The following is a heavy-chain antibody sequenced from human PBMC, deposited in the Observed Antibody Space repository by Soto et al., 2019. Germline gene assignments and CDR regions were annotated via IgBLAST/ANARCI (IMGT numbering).Heavy chain of an antibody. CDR2: INGDGITR. CDR3: ARDKAYGLDV. Sequence: EVQLVESGGGLVQPGGSLRLSCAASEFAFNTYWMHWVRQVPGKGLEWGSRINGDGITRIYADSVKGRFTISRDNAENILYLQMNSLRAEDTAVYYCARDKAYGLDVWGQGTTVTVSS. J-gene: IGHJ6*02. CDR1: EFAFNTYW. V-gene: IGHV3-74*01.